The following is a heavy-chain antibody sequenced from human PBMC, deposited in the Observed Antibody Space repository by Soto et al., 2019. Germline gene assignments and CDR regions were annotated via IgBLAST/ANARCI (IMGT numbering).Heavy chain of an antibody. CDR3: ARVGGSGSYYNNWFDP. V-gene: IGHV1-24*01. J-gene: IGHJ5*02. CDR2: FDPEDGET. D-gene: IGHD3-10*01. CDR1: GYTLTELS. Sequence: ASVKVSCKVSGYTLTELSMHWVRQAPGKGLEWMGGFDPEDGETIYAQKFQGRVTMTEDTSTDTAYMELSSLRSEDTAVYYCARVGGSGSYYNNWFDPWGQGTLVTVSS.